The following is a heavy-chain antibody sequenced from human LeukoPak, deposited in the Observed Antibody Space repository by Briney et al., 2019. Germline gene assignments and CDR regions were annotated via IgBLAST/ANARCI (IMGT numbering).Heavy chain of an antibody. CDR3: ARHREYYESSGYGTSLDY. V-gene: IGHV4-59*08. CDR1: GGSISSCC. D-gene: IGHD3-22*01. Sequence: SETLSLTCTVSGGSISSCCWSWIRQPPGKGLEWIGHIFYSGSTNYNPSLKSRVTISEDTSKNQFSLKLTSVTAADTAVYYCARHREYYESSGYGTSLDYWGQGTLVTVSS. CDR2: IFYSGST. J-gene: IGHJ4*02.